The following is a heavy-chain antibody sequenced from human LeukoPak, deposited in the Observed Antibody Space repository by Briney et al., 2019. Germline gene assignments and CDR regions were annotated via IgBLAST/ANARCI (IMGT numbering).Heavy chain of an antibody. D-gene: IGHD6-19*01. CDR2: ISSSSTYI. J-gene: IGHJ6*02. V-gene: IGHV3-21*01. Sequence: GGSLRLSCAASGFTFSRYSISWVRQAPGKGLEWVSSISSSSTYIYYADSVKGRFTISRDNSKNSVSLQMNSLRAEDTAVYYCARGAKSRAAVAVDYYYYGMDVWGQGTTVTVSS. CDR3: ARGAKSRAAVAVDYYYYGMDV. CDR1: GFTFSRYS.